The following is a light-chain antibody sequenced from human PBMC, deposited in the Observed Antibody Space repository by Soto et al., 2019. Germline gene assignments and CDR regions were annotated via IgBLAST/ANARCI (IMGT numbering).Light chain of an antibody. Sequence: EIVMTQSPATLSVSPGERVTLSCRASQSFSSYLAWYQHKPGQPPLLLIYGASTRATGIPARFSGSGAGTDFTLTISRLQSEDFAVYFCQLRSDWTLFTLGQGTRLEIK. CDR2: GAS. CDR1: QSFSSY. CDR3: QLRSDWTLFT. V-gene: IGKV3-15*01. J-gene: IGKJ5*01.